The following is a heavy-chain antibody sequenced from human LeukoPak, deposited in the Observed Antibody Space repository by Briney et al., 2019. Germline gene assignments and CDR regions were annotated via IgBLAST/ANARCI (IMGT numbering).Heavy chain of an antibody. CDR2: IYYSGST. J-gene: IGHJ3*02. Sequence: KTSETLSLTCTVSGGSISSYHWSWIRQPPGKGLEWIGYIYYSGSTNYNPSLKSRVTISVDTSKNQFSLKLSSVTAADTAVHYCARDVGYCSGGSCEDAFDIWGQGTMVTVSS. CDR1: GGSISSYH. CDR3: ARDVGYCSGGSCEDAFDI. V-gene: IGHV4-59*01. D-gene: IGHD2-15*01.